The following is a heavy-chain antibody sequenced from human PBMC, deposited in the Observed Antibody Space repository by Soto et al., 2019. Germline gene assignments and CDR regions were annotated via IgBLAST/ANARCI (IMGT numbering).Heavy chain of an antibody. CDR2: INHSGST. V-gene: IGHV4-34*01. CDR3: ARRSVAGTEGIDY. CDR1: GGSFSSYY. D-gene: IGHD6-19*01. J-gene: IGHJ4*02. Sequence: TLSLTCAVYGGSFSSYYWSWIRQPPGKGLEWIGEINHSGSTNYNPSLKSRVTISVDTSKNQFSLKLSSVTAADTAVYYCARRSVAGTEGIDYWGQGTLVTVSS.